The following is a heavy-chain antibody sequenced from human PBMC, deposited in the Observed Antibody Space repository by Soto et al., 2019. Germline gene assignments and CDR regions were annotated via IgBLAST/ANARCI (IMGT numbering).Heavy chain of an antibody. CDR2: ISGSGGST. CDR3: AKDKRIFGIAVAGEGYYFDY. Sequence: GGSLRLSCAASGFTFSSYAMSWVRQAPGKGLEWVSAISGSGGSTYYADSVKGRFTISRDNSKNTLYLQMNSLRAEDTAVYYCAKDKRIFGIAVAGEGYYFDYWGQGTLVTVSS. V-gene: IGHV3-23*01. D-gene: IGHD6-19*01. CDR1: GFTFSSYA. J-gene: IGHJ4*02.